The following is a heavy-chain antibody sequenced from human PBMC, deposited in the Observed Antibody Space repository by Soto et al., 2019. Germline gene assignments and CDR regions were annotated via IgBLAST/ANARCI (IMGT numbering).Heavy chain of an antibody. J-gene: IGHJ6*03. CDR1: GGNIRDYY. V-gene: IGHV4-34*01. CDR3: SRFRDDIVVGPFHFMDF. D-gene: IGHD2-2*01. CDR2: INHSGST. Sequence: YAVYGGNIRDYYWSWILQQTGKGLEWIGEINHSGSTNYNPSLKSRVTISVDTSKNQFSLKLSSVTAADTAVYYCSRFRDDIVVGPFHFMDFWVKGSTVTGSS.